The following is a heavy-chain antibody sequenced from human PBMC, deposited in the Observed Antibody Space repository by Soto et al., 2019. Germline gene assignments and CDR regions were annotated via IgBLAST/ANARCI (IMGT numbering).Heavy chain of an antibody. CDR2: THYSGST. CDR3: ATDTGGWFDP. CDR1: GGSVSSNSYY. Sequence: SETLSLTCTVSGGSVSSNSYYCNWIRQPPGKGLEWIGFTHYSGSTDYNPSLKSRVTMSVDRSKNQFSLRLSSVTAADTAVYYCATDTGGWFDPWGQGTLVTVSS. D-gene: IGHD7-27*01. V-gene: IGHV4-61*01. J-gene: IGHJ5*02.